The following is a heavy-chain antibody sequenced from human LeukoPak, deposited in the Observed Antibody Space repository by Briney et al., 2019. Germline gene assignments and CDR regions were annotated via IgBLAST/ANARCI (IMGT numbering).Heavy chain of an antibody. CDR1: GGSISSGGYC. Sequence: PSETLSLTCTVSGGSISSGGYCWRWIRQHPGKGLEWIGYIYYSGSTYYNPSLKSRVTISVDTSKNQFSLKLSSVTAADTAVYYCAMLRFLEWSYDYWGQGTLVTVSS. CDR3: AMLRFLEWSYDY. CDR2: IYYSGST. D-gene: IGHD3-3*01. V-gene: IGHV4-31*03. J-gene: IGHJ4*02.